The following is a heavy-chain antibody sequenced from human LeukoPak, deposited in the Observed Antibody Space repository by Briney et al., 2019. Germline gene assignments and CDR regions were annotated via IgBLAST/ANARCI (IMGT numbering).Heavy chain of an antibody. J-gene: IGHJ3*01. CDR3: ARDTSPLYRGTYSDAFDV. CDR2: IRKDGSRD. V-gene: IGHV3-7*01. Sequence: GGSLRLSCAASGFTLDSYWMTWVRQAPGKGLEWVANIRKDGSRDSYEDSVKRRFTVSRDNAKNSLYLQMNSLSAEDTAVYYCARDTSPLYRGTYSDAFDVWGPGTVVTVSS. D-gene: IGHD1-26*01. CDR1: GFTLDSYW.